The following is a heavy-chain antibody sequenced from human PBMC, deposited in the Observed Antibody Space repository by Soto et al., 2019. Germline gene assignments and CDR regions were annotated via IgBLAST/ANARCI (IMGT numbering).Heavy chain of an antibody. CDR2: IGXEXGXX. CDR3: GRGRSGQIVVFY. V-gene: IGHV1-2*02. J-gene: IGHJ4*02. D-gene: IGHD5-12*01. Sequence: ASVKVSCKASGYTCTGHYIHWVRQAPEQGPXGMGXIGXEXGXXXYXXXFQGRVTMTRDMSITTVYMELNNLSPDDTAVYYCGRGRSGQIVVFYWGQGTPLTVSS. CDR1: GYTCTGHY.